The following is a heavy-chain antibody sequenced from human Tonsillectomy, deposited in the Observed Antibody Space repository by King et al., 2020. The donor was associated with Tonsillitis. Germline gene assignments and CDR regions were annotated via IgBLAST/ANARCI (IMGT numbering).Heavy chain of an antibody. V-gene: IGHV4-59*01. CDR1: GDSIGTYN. CDR3: ARGDYDIPEMNAFHF. J-gene: IGHJ3*01. CDR2: IYYSGST. Sequence: VQLQESGPGLVKPSETLSLTCTVSGDSIGTYNWNWIRQPPGKGLEWIGYIYYSGSTNYNPSLKSRVTISVDTSKNQFSLKLNSVTAADTAVYYCARGDYDIPEMNAFHFWGQGTMVTVSS. D-gene: IGHD3-22*01.